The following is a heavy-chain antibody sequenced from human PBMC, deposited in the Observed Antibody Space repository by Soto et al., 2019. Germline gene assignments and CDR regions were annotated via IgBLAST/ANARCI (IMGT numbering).Heavy chain of an antibody. Sequence: QVQLQESGPGLVKPSQTLSLTCTVSGGSISSGDYYWSWIRQPPGKGMEWIGYIYYSGRTYYNPAHQSRVTISVDTSKNQLSLKLSDVTAAATAVYYGARARVMVTTDLYYHYGIDAWGQGTTVTVSS. D-gene: IGHD4-4*01. CDR1: GGSISSGDYY. J-gene: IGHJ6*02. V-gene: IGHV4-30-4*01. CDR2: IYYSGRT. CDR3: ARARVMVTTDLYYHYGIDA.